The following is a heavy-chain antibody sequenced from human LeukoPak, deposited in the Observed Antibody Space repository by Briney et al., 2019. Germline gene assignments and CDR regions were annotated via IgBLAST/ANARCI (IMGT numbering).Heavy chain of an antibody. D-gene: IGHD2-15*01. V-gene: IGHV4-4*07. Sequence: SETLSLTCSVSGASISSYYGNWIRQPAGKGLEWIGRIYTSGSTNYNPSLKSRVTMSVDTSKNQFSLKLSSVTAADTAVYYCARGRKCTTTTCYLLSADWFDPWGQGTLVTVSS. J-gene: IGHJ5*02. CDR2: IYTSGST. CDR1: GASISSYY. CDR3: ARGRKCTTTTCYLLSADWFDP.